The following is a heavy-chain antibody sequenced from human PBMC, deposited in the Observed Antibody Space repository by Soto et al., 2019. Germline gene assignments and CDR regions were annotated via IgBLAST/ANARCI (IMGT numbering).Heavy chain of an antibody. CDR2: VSTYNTNT. J-gene: IGHJ4*02. D-gene: IGHD3-22*01. CDR3: ARELNTDSSAYYSFAY. CDR1: GYTFSDYG. V-gene: IGHV1-18*01. Sequence: ASVKVSCKTSGYTFSDYGLAWLRQTPGQRPEWVGWVSTYNTNTSYAQKFQGRVTMTTDTSTTTTSMELRSLRSDDTAVYYCARELNTDSSAYYSFAYWGQGTLVTVSS.